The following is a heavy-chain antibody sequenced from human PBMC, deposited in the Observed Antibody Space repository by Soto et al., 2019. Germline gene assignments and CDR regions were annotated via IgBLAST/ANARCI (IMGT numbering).Heavy chain of an antibody. J-gene: IGHJ4*02. V-gene: IGHV4-30-4*01. Sequence: AAETLSLTCTVSGGSITSSNYYWSWIRQSPGEGLEGNGHIYSRGTAYYKPSLMSRVSMSIDTCKNHFSLNHNSVTVADTAVYFCAKGLRGYSYGPGEVYWGRGTLVTVSS. CDR1: GGSITSSNYY. D-gene: IGHD5-18*01. CDR3: AKGLRGYSYGPGEVY. CDR2: IYSRGTA.